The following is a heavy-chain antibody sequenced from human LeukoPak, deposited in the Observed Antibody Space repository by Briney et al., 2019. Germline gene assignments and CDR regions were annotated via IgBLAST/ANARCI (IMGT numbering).Heavy chain of an antibody. V-gene: IGHV3-74*01. J-gene: IGHJ6*02. CDR2: INSDGSSA. D-gene: IGHD4-23*01. Sequence: PGGCLRLSCAASGFTFSSEWMHWVRQAPGKGLVSFSRINSDGSSARYAESGKGRFTISRDNARNTIYLQMNSLKAEDTAVSYCATINSGGNSWFGYSYYGMDVWGQGTTVTVSS. CDR1: GFTFSSEW. CDR3: ATINSGGNSWFGYSYYGMDV.